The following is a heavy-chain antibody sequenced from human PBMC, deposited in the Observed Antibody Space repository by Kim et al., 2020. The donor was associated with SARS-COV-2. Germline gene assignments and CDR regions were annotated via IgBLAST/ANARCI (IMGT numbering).Heavy chain of an antibody. Sequence: PGSVKGRFTISRENAKNSLYLQMNSLRVGDTAVYYCARGIGTLYQYYYMDVWGKGTTVTVSS. CDR3: ARGIGTLYQYYYMDV. V-gene: IGHV3-13*01. D-gene: IGHD2-21*01. J-gene: IGHJ6*03.